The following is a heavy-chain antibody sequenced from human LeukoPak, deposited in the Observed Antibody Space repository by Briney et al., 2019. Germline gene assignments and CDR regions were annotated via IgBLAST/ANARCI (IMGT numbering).Heavy chain of an antibody. Sequence: GGSLRLSCTASGFMFSYFTKNWVRQAPGKGLEWVSSISGAGSSKYYADSVKGRFTISRDNAKNSLHLQMNSLRAEDTAVYYCTRESTSSFTPYFDYWGQGTLVTVSS. J-gene: IGHJ4*02. V-gene: IGHV3-21*06. CDR1: GFMFSYFT. CDR2: ISGAGSSK. CDR3: TRESTSSFTPYFDY. D-gene: IGHD2-2*01.